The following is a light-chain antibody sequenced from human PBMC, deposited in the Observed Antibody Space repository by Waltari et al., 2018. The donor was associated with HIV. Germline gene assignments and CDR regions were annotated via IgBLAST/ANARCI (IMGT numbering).Light chain of an antibody. V-gene: IGKV4-1*01. J-gene: IGKJ4*01. CDR3: QQYFNTPLT. CDR1: RTILYNSNNKNY. Sequence: DIVMTQSPDALALSLGERPTINCKSSRTILYNSNNKNYLAWYQQKPGQPPKLLIYWASTRESGVPDRFSGSGSGTDFTLTISNVQTEDMAVYYCQQYFNTPLTFGGGTKVEIK. CDR2: WAS.